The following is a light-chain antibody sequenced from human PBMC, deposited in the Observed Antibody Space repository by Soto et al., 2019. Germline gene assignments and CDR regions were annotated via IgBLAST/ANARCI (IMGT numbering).Light chain of an antibody. Sequence: VLTESPGTLSLSPGERATLSCRASQTLYNNYLAWYQQRPGQAPRLLIYGASTRATGVPDRFSGSGSGTDFTLTISRLESEDFAVYFCQQYDSSPRTFGQGTKVDI. J-gene: IGKJ1*01. CDR1: QTLYNNY. CDR3: QQYDSSPRT. V-gene: IGKV3-20*01. CDR2: GAS.